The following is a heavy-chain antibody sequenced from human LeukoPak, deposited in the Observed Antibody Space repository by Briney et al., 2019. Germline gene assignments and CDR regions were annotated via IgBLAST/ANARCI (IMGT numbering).Heavy chain of an antibody. Sequence: ASETLSLTCVVYGGSFSGYYWSWIRQPPGKGLEWIGEINHSGTTNYNPSLKSRVTISVDTSSNQFSLKLTSVTAADTAVYYCARGGLANYFDYWGQGTLVPVSS. CDR3: ARGGLANYFDY. CDR1: GGSFSGYY. V-gene: IGHV4-34*01. CDR2: INHSGTT. J-gene: IGHJ4*02. D-gene: IGHD3/OR15-3a*01.